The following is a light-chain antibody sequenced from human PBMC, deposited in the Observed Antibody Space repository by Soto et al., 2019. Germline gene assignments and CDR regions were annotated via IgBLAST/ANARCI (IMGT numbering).Light chain of an antibody. V-gene: IGKV3-11*01. CDR1: QSVSSY. CDR2: DAS. J-gene: IGKJ3*01. CDR3: QQRSNWRFT. Sequence: EIVLTQSPATLSLSPGERATLSCRASQSVSSYLAWYQQKPGQAPRLLIYDASSRATGIPARFSGSGSGADFTLTISSLEPDDFAVYYCQQRSNWRFTFGPGTKVEIK.